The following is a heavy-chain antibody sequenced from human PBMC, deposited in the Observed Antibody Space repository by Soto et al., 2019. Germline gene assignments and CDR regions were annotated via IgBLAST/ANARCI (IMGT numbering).Heavy chain of an antibody. CDR1: GAPITSGAYS. V-gene: IGHV4-30-2*01. J-gene: IGHJ5*02. CDR2: IYQSGST. Sequence: PSETLSLTRPVSGAPITSGAYSWSWIRQPPGKGLEWIGFIYQSGSTHYNPSLKSRVTISVDRSKNHFSLQLTSLTAADTAVYYCARDMSGCSSSDCYLSGWFDPWGPGTLVTASS. CDR3: ARDMSGCSSSDCYLSGWFDP. D-gene: IGHD2-21*02.